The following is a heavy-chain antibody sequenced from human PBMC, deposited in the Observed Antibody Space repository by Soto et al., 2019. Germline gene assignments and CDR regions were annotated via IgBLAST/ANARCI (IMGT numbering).Heavy chain of an antibody. CDR1: GFTFSSYG. Sequence: QVQLVESGGGVVQPGRSLRLSCAASGFTFSSYGMHWVRQAPGKGLEWVAVISYDGSNKYYADSVKGRFTISRDNSKNTLYQQMNSLRAEDTAVYYCAKDNNYDSSGYYQFDYWGQGTLVTVSS. CDR2: ISYDGSNK. D-gene: IGHD3-22*01. V-gene: IGHV3-30*18. CDR3: AKDNNYDSSGYYQFDY. J-gene: IGHJ4*02.